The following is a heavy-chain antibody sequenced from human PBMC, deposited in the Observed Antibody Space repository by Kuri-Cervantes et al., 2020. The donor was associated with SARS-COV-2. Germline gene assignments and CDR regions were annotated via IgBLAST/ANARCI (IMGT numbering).Heavy chain of an antibody. D-gene: IGHD1-1*01. CDR1: GYTFTGYY. J-gene: IGHJ4*02. Sequence: ASVKVSCMASGYTFTGYYIHWVRQAPGQGLEWMGWINPNSGGTNYAQRFQGRLTITADESTSTTYMELSSLRYEDTAVYYCARIASSLGTDFWGQGSLVTVSS. CDR2: INPNSGGT. CDR3: ARIASSLGTDF. V-gene: IGHV1-2*02.